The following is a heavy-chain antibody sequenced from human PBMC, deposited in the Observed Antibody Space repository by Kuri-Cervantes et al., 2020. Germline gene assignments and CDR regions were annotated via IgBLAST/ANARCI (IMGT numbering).Heavy chain of an antibody. V-gene: IGHV4-59*12. CDR2: IYYSGST. CDR1: GGSISSYY. Sequence: SETLSLTCTVSGGSISSYYWSWIRQPPGKGLEWIGYIYYSGSTNYNPSLKSRVTISADSSKNQFSLKLSSVTAADTAVYYCASGTSMIHLRKRGYYGMDVWGQGTTVTVSS. CDR3: ASGTSMIHLRKRGYYGMDV. D-gene: IGHD3-22*01. J-gene: IGHJ6*02.